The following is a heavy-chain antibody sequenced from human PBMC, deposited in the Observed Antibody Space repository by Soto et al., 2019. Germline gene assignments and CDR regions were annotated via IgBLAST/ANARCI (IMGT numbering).Heavy chain of an antibody. V-gene: IGHV1-18*04. CDR1: GYTFINYG. J-gene: IGHJ4*02. CDR2: INNYSDRT. CDR3: ARDYTGRGYFDH. D-gene: IGHD2-8*02. Sequence: ASVKVSCKASGYTFINYGISWVRQAPGQGLEWLGWINNYSDRTNYAQEFQGRVSMTTEKSTSTVYMELRSLRSGDTALYYCARDYTGRGYFDHWGQGSLVTVS.